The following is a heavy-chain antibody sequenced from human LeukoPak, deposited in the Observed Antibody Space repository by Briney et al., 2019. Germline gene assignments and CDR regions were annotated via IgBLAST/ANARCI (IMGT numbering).Heavy chain of an antibody. V-gene: IGHV3-30*04. CDR3: ARESYGSGHCAAFGI. J-gene: IGHJ3*02. D-gene: IGHD3-16*01. CDR2: ISDDGSSE. Sequence: GGSLRLSCAASGFTFSNSVMHWVRQAPGKGLEWVAGISDDGSSEHYADSVKGRFTISRDNSDNTLYVQMNSLRVEDTAVYYCARESYGSGHCAAFGIWGQGALVTVSS. CDR1: GFTFSNSV.